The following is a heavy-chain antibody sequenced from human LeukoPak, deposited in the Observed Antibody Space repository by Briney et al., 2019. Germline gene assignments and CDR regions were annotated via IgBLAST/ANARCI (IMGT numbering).Heavy chain of an antibody. CDR2: IIPIFGTA. V-gene: IGHV1-69*05. Sequence: GASVKVSCKASGGTFSSYAISWVRQAPGQGLEWMGGIIPIFGTANYAQKFQGRVTITTDESTSTAYMELSSLRSEDTAVYYCARDHGGSSTFGAFDIWGQGTMVTVSS. CDR1: GGTFSSYA. CDR3: ARDHGGSSTFGAFDI. D-gene: IGHD1-26*01. J-gene: IGHJ3*02.